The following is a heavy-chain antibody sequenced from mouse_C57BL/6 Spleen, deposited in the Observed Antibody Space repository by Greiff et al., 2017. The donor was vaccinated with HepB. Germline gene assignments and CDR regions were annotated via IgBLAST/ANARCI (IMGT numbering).Heavy chain of an antibody. CDR1: GFSLTSYG. D-gene: IGHD1-1*01. CDR3: ARWRGSSYRWYFDV. CDR2: IWSGGST. V-gene: IGHV2-2*01. Sequence: QVQLKESGPGLVQPSQSLSITCTVSGFSLTSYGVHWVRQSPGKGLEWLGVIWSGGSTDYNAAFISRLSISKDNSKSQVFFKMNSLQADDTAIYYCARWRGSSYRWYFDVWGTGTTVTVSS. J-gene: IGHJ1*03.